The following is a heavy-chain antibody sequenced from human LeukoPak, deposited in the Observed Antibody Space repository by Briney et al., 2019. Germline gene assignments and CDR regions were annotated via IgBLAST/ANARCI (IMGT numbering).Heavy chain of an antibody. CDR3: AKSPGGRHHN. Sequence: GGSLRLSCAASGFTFDDYAMHWVRQAPGKGLEWVSGISWDSGSIGYADSVKGRFTISRDNAKNSLYLQMNSLRAEDTAVYYYAKSPGGRHHNWGQGTLVTVSS. J-gene: IGHJ4*02. CDR1: GFTFDDYA. V-gene: IGHV3-9*01. D-gene: IGHD3-16*01. CDR2: ISWDSGSI.